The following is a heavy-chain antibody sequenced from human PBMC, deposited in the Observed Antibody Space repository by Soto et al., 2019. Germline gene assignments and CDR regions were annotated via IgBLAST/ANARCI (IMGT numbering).Heavy chain of an antibody. CDR3: ARSIRIVATTYSYYYMDV. V-gene: IGHV1-8*01. J-gene: IGHJ6*03. Sequence: ASVKVSCKASGYTFTNYDINWVRQATGQGLEWMGWVSPNTGNTGYAQKFQGRVTMTRNTSVSTAYMELSSLRSEDTAVYYCARSIRIVATTYSYYYMDVWGKGTTVTVSS. D-gene: IGHD5-12*01. CDR1: GYTFTNYD. CDR2: VSPNTGNT.